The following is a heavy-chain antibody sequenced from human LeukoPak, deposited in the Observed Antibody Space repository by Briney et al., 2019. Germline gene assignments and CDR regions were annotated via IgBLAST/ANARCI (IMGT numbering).Heavy chain of an antibody. CDR3: AKEALVSLYGGPDPFDY. Sequence: GGSLRLSCAASGFTFSNYWMSWVRQAPGKGLEWVANINQDGSEKYFVDSLKGRFTISRDNSKNTLYLQMNSLRAGDTAVYYCAKEALVSLYGGPDPFDYWGQGTLVTVSS. J-gene: IGHJ4*02. CDR1: GFTFSNYW. D-gene: IGHD4-23*01. CDR2: INQDGSEK. V-gene: IGHV3-7*01.